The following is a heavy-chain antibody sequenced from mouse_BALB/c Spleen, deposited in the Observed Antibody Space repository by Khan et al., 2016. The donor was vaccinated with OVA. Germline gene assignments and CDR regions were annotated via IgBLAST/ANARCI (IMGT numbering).Heavy chain of an antibody. V-gene: IGHV1-81*01. Sequence: QVQLQQPGPELVKPGASVKMSCKASGYTFTYYVITWVKQRTGQGLEWIGEIYPGSDNAYYNERFKGKATLTADKSSNTTHMQLSSLTSEDSAVYICGRGDGYYVCFDYWGQGTTLTVSS. CDR3: GRGDGYYVCFDY. J-gene: IGHJ2*01. CDR1: GYTFTYYV. D-gene: IGHD2-3*01. CDR2: IYPGSDNA.